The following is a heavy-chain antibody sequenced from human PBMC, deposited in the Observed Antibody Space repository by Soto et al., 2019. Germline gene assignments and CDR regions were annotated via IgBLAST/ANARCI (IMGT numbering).Heavy chain of an antibody. CDR1: GGSISSGGYY. V-gene: IGHV4-31*03. Sequence: SETLSLTCTVSGGSISSGGYYWSWIRQHPGKGLEWIGYIYYSGSTYYSPSLKSRVTISVDTSKNQFSLKLSSVTAADTAVYYCARDIRLLIRQNYYYYYMDVWGKGTTVTVSS. D-gene: IGHD2-15*01. J-gene: IGHJ6*03. CDR2: IYYSGST. CDR3: ARDIRLLIRQNYYYYYMDV.